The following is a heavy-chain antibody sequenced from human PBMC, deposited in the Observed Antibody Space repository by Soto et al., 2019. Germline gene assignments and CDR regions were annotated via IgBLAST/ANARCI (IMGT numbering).Heavy chain of an antibody. Sequence: ASVKVSCNASGYTFTSNGISWVRQAPGQGLEWLGWINTYHGNTSYAQKFPGRVSMTTDTSVSSAYLELMSLTSDDTAAYYCARVSKVGTSTSCHTVAAFDGGDQGTLVT. J-gene: IGHJ3*01. CDR3: ARVSKVGTSTSCHTVAAFDG. CDR1: GYTFTSNG. V-gene: IGHV1-18*04. CDR2: INTYHGNT. D-gene: IGHD2-2*02.